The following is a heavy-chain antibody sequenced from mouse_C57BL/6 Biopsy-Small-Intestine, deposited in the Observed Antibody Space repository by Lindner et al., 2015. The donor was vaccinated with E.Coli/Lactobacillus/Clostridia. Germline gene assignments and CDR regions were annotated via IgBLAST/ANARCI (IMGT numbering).Heavy chain of an antibody. Sequence: VQLQESGAELARPGASVKLSCKASGYIFTSYGISWVKQRTGQGLEWIGEIYPRSGNTYHNEKFKGKATLTADKSSSTAYMQLSSLTSEDFVVYFCARAGNYYDGSYKRENYAMDYWGQGTSVTVSS. CDR1: GYIFTSYG. D-gene: IGHD1-1*01. V-gene: IGHV1-81*01. CDR3: ARAGNYYDGSYKRENYAMDY. J-gene: IGHJ4*01. CDR2: IYPRSGNT.